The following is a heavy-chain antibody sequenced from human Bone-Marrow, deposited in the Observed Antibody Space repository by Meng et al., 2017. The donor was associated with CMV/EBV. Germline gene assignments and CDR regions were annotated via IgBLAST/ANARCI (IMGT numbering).Heavy chain of an antibody. CDR2: ISYDGSNK. CDR3: VRDGHSWNFDY. V-gene: IGHV3-30-3*01. Sequence: GGSLRLSCAASGFTFSRYTMHWVRQAPGKGLEWVAFISYDGSNKNYADSVKGRFTISRDNSKNTLYLQMNTLRVEDTAVYYCVRDGHSWNFDYWGQGSLVTVSS. J-gene: IGHJ4*02. D-gene: IGHD6-13*01. CDR1: GFTFSRYT.